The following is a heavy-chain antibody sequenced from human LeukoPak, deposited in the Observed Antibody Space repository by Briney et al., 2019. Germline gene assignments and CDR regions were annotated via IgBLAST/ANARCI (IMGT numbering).Heavy chain of an antibody. CDR2: ISAYNGNT. V-gene: IGHV1-18*01. CDR1: GYTFTSYG. CDR3: ARDRIAAVERGQIYYYYYYMDV. Sequence: GASVKVSCKASGYTFTSYGISWVRQAPGQGLEWMGWISAYNGNTNYAQKLQGRVTMTTDTSTSTAYMELRSLRSDDTAVYYCARDRIAAVERGQIYYYYYYMDVWGKGTTVTISS. D-gene: IGHD6-13*01. J-gene: IGHJ6*03.